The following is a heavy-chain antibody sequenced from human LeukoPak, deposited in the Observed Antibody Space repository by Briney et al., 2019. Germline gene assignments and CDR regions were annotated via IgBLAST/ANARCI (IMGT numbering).Heavy chain of an antibody. CDR3: AKKGYAGSGTYSYYFDS. D-gene: IGHD3-10*01. Sequence: PGGSLRLSCAASGFTFKTYSMHWVRQAPGKGLVWVSRIKTDGITTTYADSVKGRFTISRDNAKNTLYLQMDSLRAEDTAVYYCAKKGYAGSGTYSYYFDSWGQGTLVTVSS. CDR2: IKTDGITT. V-gene: IGHV3-74*01. J-gene: IGHJ4*02. CDR1: GFTFKTYS.